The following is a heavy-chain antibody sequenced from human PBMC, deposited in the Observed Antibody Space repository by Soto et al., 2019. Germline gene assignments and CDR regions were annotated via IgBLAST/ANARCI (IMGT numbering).Heavy chain of an antibody. CDR1: GLTFSSYG. J-gene: IGHJ4*02. Sequence: GGSLRLSCAASGLTFSSYGMHWVRQAPGKGLEWVAVIWYDGSNKYYADSVKGRFTISRDNSKNTLYLQMNSLRAEDTAVYYCARDHDNSYGPAGDYWGQGTLVTVSS. D-gene: IGHD5-18*01. V-gene: IGHV3-33*01. CDR3: ARDHDNSYGPAGDY. CDR2: IWYDGSNK.